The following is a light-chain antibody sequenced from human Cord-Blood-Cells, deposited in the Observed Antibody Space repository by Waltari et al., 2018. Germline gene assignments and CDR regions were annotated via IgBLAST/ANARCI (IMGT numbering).Light chain of an antibody. J-gene: IGKJ4*01. Sequence: DIVMTQSPDSLAVSLGERATIHCKSSQSVLYSSNNKNYLAWYQQKPGQPPKLLIYWASTRESGVPDRFSGSGSGTDFTLTISSLQAEDVAVYYCQQYYSTPFFGGGTKVEIK. V-gene: IGKV4-1*01. CDR3: QQYYSTPF. CDR1: QSVLYSSNNKNY. CDR2: WAS.